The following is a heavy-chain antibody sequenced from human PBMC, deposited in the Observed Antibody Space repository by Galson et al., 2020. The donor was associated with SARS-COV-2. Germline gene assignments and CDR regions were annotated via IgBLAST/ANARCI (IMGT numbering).Heavy chain of an antibody. J-gene: IGHJ5*01. V-gene: IGHV3-23*01. Sequence: GGSLRLSCAASGFTFSSYAMSWVRQAPGKGLEWVSGISSSGGSASYADSVKGRITISRDNSKNTLYLQINSLRAEDTAVYHCAKGPHAFIVPPAMGLSNWFDSWGQGTPVTVSS. CDR2: ISSSGGSA. D-gene: IGHD2-2*01. CDR3: AKGPHAFIVPPAMGLSNWFDS. CDR1: GFTFSSYA.